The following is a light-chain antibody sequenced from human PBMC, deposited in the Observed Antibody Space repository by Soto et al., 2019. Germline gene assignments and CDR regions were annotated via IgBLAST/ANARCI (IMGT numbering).Light chain of an antibody. J-gene: IGLJ2*01. CDR2: IGD. Sequence: QTVVTPEASRSVSPGGTVTLTCGFTSGSASSRYYPSWYRQAPGQTPRALSYIGDIRSSGVPDRFSGSILGSKAALTITGAQADDESSYSCVLYMKDDIRVFGAGTNVTVL. V-gene: IGLV8-61*01. CDR3: VLYMKDDIRV. CDR1: SGSASSRYY.